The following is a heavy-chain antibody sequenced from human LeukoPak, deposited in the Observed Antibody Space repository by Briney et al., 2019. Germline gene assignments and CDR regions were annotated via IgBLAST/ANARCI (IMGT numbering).Heavy chain of an antibody. V-gene: IGHV3-30*04. CDR3: AKGYYEIHDAFDI. D-gene: IGHD3-9*01. CDR1: GFTFSTYA. CDR2: ISYDGRNK. J-gene: IGHJ3*02. Sequence: TGRSLRLSCAVSGFTFSTYAMHWVRQAPGKGLEWVAFISYDGRNKYYADSVKGRSTISRDNSKNTLFLQMNSLRAEDTAVYYCAKGYYEIHDAFDIWGQGTMVTVSS.